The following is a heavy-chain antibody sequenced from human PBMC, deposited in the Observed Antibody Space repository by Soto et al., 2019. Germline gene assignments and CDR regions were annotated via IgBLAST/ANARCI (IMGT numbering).Heavy chain of an antibody. CDR1: GGAISSGGYY. CDR2: IYYSWST. D-gene: IGHD3-9*01. Sequence: SETLSLTFTVSGGAISSGGYYWSFIRHHPLTGMDCIGYIYYSWSTYYNPSLKSRVTISVDTSKNQFSLKMSSVTAADTAVYYCARTPRVLTYFDWSETENWFDPWGQGTLVTLSS. J-gene: IGHJ5*02. V-gene: IGHV4-31*03. CDR3: ARTPRVLTYFDWSETENWFDP.